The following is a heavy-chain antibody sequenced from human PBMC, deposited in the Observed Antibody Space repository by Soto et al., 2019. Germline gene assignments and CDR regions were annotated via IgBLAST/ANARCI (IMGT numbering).Heavy chain of an antibody. J-gene: IGHJ2*01. V-gene: IGHV1-69*13. Sequence: SVKVSCKASGGTFSSYAISWVRQAPGQGLEWMGGIIPIFGTANYAQKFQGRVTITADESTSTAYMKLSSLRSEDTAVYYCARAGDNSYWYFDLWGRGTLVTVSS. D-gene: IGHD4-17*01. CDR2: IIPIFGTA. CDR1: GGTFSSYA. CDR3: ARAGDNSYWYFDL.